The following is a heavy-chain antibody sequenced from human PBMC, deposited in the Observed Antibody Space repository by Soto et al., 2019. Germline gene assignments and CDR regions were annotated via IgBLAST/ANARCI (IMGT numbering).Heavy chain of an antibody. J-gene: IGHJ4*02. CDR2: INPNSGGT. Sequence: ASVKVACTASGYTFTGYYMHWVRQAPGQGLEWMGWINPNSGGTNYAQKFQGWVTMTRDTSISTAYMELSRLRSDDTAVYYCAKPDTSGYSSGWYGDWGQGTLVTVSS. D-gene: IGHD6-19*01. CDR1: GYTFTGYY. V-gene: IGHV1-2*04. CDR3: AKPDTSGYSSGWYGD.